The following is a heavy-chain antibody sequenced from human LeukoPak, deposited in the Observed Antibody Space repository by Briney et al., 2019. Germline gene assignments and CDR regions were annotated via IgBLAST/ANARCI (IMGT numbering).Heavy chain of an antibody. J-gene: IGHJ3*02. CDR2: IYSDGST. V-gene: IGHV3-53*01. Sequence: SGGSLRLSCAASGFTVSSNYMSWVRQAPGKGLEWVSVIYSDGSTYYADSVKGRFTISRDNSKNTLYLQMNSLRAEDTAVYYCARKQWELGAFDIWGQGTMVTVSS. CDR1: GFTVSSNY. CDR3: ARKQWELGAFDI. D-gene: IGHD1-26*01.